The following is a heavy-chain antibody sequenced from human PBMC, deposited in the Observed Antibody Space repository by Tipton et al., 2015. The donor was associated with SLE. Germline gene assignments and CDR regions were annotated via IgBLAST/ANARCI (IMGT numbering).Heavy chain of an antibody. J-gene: IGHJ4*02. V-gene: IGHV4-34*01. CDR1: GGSFSGYY. CDR3: ARGGEWLRADFDS. Sequence: LRLSCAVYGGSFSGYYWSWIRQPPGKGLEWIGEINHSGSTNYNPSLKSRVTISVDTSKNQFSLKLSSVTAADTAVYYCARGGEWLRADFDSWGQGTLVTVSS. D-gene: IGHD5-12*01. CDR2: INHSGST.